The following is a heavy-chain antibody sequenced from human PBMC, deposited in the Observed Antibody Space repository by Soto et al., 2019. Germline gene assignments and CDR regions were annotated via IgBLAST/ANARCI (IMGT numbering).Heavy chain of an antibody. V-gene: IGHV3-30-3*01. CDR3: ARELERLFGC. J-gene: IGHJ4*02. CDR1: GFSFSGSA. D-gene: IGHD5-12*01. CDR2: ISYDGYNK. Sequence: GGSLRLSCAASGFSFSGSAIHWVRQASGKGLEWVAVISYDGYNKYYADSVKGRFTISRDNSKNTLYLQMNSLRAEDTAVYYCARELERLFGCWGQGTLVTVST.